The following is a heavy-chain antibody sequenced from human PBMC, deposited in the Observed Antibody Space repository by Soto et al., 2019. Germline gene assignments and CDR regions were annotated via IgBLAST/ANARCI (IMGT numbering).Heavy chain of an antibody. CDR3: AREPEQQLVRSPRDY. D-gene: IGHD6-13*01. V-gene: IGHV6-1*01. J-gene: IGHJ4*02. CDR2: TYYRSKWFH. Sequence: QSPSRGLEWLGRTYYRSKWFHNYAESVKSRISINPDTSRNQFSLQLNSVTPEDTAVYYCAREPEQQLVRSPRDYWGQGTLVPVSS.